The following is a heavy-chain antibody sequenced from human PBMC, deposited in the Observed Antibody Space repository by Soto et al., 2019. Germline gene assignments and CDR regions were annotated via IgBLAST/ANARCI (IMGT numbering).Heavy chain of an antibody. V-gene: IGHV3-15*01. Sequence: EVQLVESGGGLVQPGGSLRLSCAASGFTFSNAWMNWVRQAPGKGLEWVARIKSKVVGGTIDYAAPVKGRFTISRDDSENTLYLQMNSLTTEDTAVYFCTTCGGDCYFNYWGQGTLVTVSS. CDR2: IKSKVVGGTI. CDR1: GFTFSNAW. D-gene: IGHD2-21*02. CDR3: TTCGGDCYFNY. J-gene: IGHJ4*02.